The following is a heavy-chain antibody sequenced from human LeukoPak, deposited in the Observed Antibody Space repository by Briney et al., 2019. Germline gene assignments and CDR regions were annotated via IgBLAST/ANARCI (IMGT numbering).Heavy chain of an antibody. V-gene: IGHV4-34*01. CDR3: ARGDPPYDSSGYYHY. CDR1: GGFFSGYY. D-gene: IGHD3-22*01. Sequence: SETLSLTCAVYGGFFSGYYWSWIRQPPGKGLEWIGEINHSGSTNYNPSLKSRVTISVDTSKNQFSLKLSSVTAADTAVYYCARGDPPYDSSGYYHYWGQGTLVTVSS. J-gene: IGHJ4*02. CDR2: INHSGST.